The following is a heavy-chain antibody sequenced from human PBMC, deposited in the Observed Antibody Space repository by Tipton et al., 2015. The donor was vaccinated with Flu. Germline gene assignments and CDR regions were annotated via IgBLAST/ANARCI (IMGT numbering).Heavy chain of an antibody. CDR2: INHSGSP. CDR1: GGSFSGYY. J-gene: IGHJ1*01. CDR3: ARVGSGCYRQSSRH. V-gene: IGHV4-34*01. Sequence: TLSLTCDVYGGSFSGYYWSWIRQPPGKGLEWIGKINHSGSPNYNPSLKSRVTISVDTSKNQFSLKLSSVTAGDTAVYYCARVGSGCYRQSSRHWGQGTLVTVSS. D-gene: IGHD6-19*01.